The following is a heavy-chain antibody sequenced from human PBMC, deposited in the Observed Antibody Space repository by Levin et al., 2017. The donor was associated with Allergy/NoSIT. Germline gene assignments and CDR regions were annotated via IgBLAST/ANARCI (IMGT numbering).Heavy chain of an antibody. CDR2: IYYSGST. Sequence: SQTLSLPCTVSGGSISSSSYYWGWIRQPPGKGLEWIGSIYYSGSTYYNPSLKSRVTISVDTSKNQFSLKLSSVTAADTAVYYCARHKFTGGPYYYMDVWGKGTTVTVSS. CDR3: ARHKFTGGPYYYMDV. D-gene: IGHD2-15*01. CDR1: GGSISSSSYY. V-gene: IGHV4-39*01. J-gene: IGHJ6*03.